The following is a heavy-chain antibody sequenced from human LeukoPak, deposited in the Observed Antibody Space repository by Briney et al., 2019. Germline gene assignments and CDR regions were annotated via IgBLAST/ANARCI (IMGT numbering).Heavy chain of an antibody. CDR2: IYHSGTT. J-gene: IGHJ4*02. V-gene: IGHV4-28*01. CDR3: ARKENVYYYFDY. CDR1: GYSITSSSW. Sequence: PSDTLSLTCAVSGYSITSSSWWGWIRQPPGKGLEWVGYIYHSGTTYYNPSLQSRVTMSVDTSKNQFSLKLSSVTAVDTAVYYCARKENVYYYFDYWGQGTLVTVSS. D-gene: IGHD3-10*01.